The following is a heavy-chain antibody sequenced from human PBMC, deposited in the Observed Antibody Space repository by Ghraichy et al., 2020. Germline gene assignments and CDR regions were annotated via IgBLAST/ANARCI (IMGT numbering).Heavy chain of an antibody. D-gene: IGHD2-21*02. CDR1: GGSFSGYY. CDR3: ATRGASYCGGDCRYAFDI. CDR2: INHSGST. J-gene: IGHJ3*02. V-gene: IGHV4-34*01. Sequence: SQTLSLTCAVYGGSFSGYYWSWIRQPPGKGLEWNGEINHSGSTNYNPSLKSRVSISVDTSKNQFSLKLSSVTAADTAVYYCATRGASYCGGDCRYAFDIWGQGTMVIVSS.